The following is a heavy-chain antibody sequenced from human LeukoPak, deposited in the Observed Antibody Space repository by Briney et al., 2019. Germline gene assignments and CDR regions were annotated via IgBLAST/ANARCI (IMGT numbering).Heavy chain of an antibody. CDR2: IYSSGRT. CDR3: ARDYSYPDY. V-gene: IGHV4-4*07. J-gene: IGHJ4*02. D-gene: IGHD5-18*01. Sequence: SETLSLTCSVSGASISAYHWSWIRQPAGKGLEWIGRIYSSGRTNYIPSLKSRLTMSVDTSKNQFSLKLKSVTAADTAVYYCARDYSYPDYWGQGTLVTVSS. CDR1: GASISAYH.